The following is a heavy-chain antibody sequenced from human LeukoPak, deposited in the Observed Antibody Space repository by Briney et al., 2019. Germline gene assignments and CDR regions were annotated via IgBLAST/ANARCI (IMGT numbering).Heavy chain of an antibody. J-gene: IGHJ4*02. CDR3: TTDMISGIFGVVIVDY. CDR1: GFTFSNAW. V-gene: IGHV3-15*01. D-gene: IGHD3-3*01. CDR2: IKSKTDGGTT. Sequence: GGSLRLSCAASGFTFSNAWMSWVRQAPGKGLEWVGRIKSKTDGGTTDYAAPVKGRFTISRDDSKNTLYLQMNSLKTEDTAVYYCTTDMISGIFGVVIVDYWGQGTLVTVSS.